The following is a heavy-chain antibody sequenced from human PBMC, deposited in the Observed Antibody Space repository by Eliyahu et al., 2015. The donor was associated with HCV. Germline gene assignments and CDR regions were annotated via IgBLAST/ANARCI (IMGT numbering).Heavy chain of an antibody. CDR3: AKREXSSSGLDH. CDR2: VYYNGNT. J-gene: IGHJ4*02. CDR1: GDSISSIN. V-gene: IGHV4-39*01. D-gene: IGHD6-6*01. Sequence: QLHLQESGPGLVKPSGTLSLTCTVSGDSISSINXPGKGLEWIGSVYYNGNTYHNPSFTSRVSISADTSKNQFSLKLRSVTAADTALYYCAKREXSSSGLDHWGQGTWSPXPQ.